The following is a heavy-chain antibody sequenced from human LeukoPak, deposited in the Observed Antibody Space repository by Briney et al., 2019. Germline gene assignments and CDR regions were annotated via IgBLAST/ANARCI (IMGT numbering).Heavy chain of an antibody. J-gene: IGHJ4*02. CDR2: MYLSGTT. Sequence: SGALSLTCTVSGDSINSLDLWSWVRQPPGEGLEWIGEMYLSGTTHSNPSVKSRVTISIDKSKNQFFLNLSSVTTADTAVYYCAGLVGRYSSGLYYYYFDYWGQGTLVTVSS. D-gene: IGHD3-22*01. V-gene: IGHV4-4*02. CDR1: GDSINSLDL. CDR3: AGLVGRYSSGLYYYYFDY.